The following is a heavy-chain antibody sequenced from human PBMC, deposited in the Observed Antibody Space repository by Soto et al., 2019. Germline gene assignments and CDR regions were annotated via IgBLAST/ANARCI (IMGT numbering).Heavy chain of an antibody. CDR3: AIEGTGLDY. CDR1: GYTFTSYD. J-gene: IGHJ4*02. CDR2: MNHNSGNT. V-gene: IGHV1-8*01. D-gene: IGHD1-1*01. Sequence: QVQLVQSGAEVKKPGASVKVSCKASGYTFTSYDINWVRQATGQGLEWMGWMNHNSGNTGYTQKFQGRVTITRNTSIGTAYMELISLRYEDTALYYCAIEGTGLDYWGQGTLVTVSS.